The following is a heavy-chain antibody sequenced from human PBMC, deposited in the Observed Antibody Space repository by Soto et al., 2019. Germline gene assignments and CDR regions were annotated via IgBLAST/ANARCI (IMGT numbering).Heavy chain of an antibody. J-gene: IGHJ4*02. Sequence: QITLNESGPTVVNPTETLTLTCTFSGFSRTTSGVGVGWVRQSPGKAPEWLAFIYWDDDKRYSTSLKSRLTITKDTSKNQVVLTMANVDPADTATYYCAHRVLRAVFGLVTTTAIYFDFWGQGTPVVVSS. D-gene: IGHD3-3*01. CDR1: GFSRTTSGVG. V-gene: IGHV2-5*02. CDR3: AHRVLRAVFGLVTTTAIYFDF. CDR2: IYWDDDK.